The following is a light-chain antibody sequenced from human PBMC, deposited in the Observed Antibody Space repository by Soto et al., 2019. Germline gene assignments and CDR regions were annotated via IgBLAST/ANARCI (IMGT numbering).Light chain of an antibody. CDR1: QTVRGNF. CDR2: GAS. CDR3: QQYDGSRA. J-gene: IGKJ1*01. Sequence: ESVLTQSPGTLSLSPGEGATLSCRASQTVRGNFLAWYQQKPGQAPRLLIYGASNRATGIPDRFSGSGSGTEFTLTISRLEPEDFAVYFCQQYDGSRAFGQGTRVEIK. V-gene: IGKV3-20*01.